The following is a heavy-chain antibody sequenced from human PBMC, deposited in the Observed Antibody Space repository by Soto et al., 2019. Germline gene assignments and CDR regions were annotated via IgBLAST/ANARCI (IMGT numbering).Heavy chain of an antibody. V-gene: IGHV3-33*01. D-gene: IGHD1-26*01. CDR3: ASSYNHARSYPEG. CDR2: IWYDGSNK. CDR1: GFTFSSYG. J-gene: IGHJ4*02. Sequence: QVQPVESGGGVVQPGRSLRLSCAASGFTFSSYGMHWVRQAPGKGLEWVAVIWYDGSNKYYADSVKGRFTISRDNSKNTLYLQMNSLRAEDTAVYYCASSYNHARSYPEGWGQGTLVTVSS.